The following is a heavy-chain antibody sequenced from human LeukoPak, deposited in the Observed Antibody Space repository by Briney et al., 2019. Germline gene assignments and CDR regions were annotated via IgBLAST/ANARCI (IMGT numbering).Heavy chain of an antibody. V-gene: IGHV1-2*02. CDR2: INSNSADT. CDR1: GYTFSIYY. D-gene: IGHD6-13*01. CDR3: ARIGISARGTNFHH. Sequence: ASVKVSCKASGYTFSIYYMHWVRQAPGQGLEWMGWINSNSADTNYAQNFQGRVTMTRDTSISTAYMELSRLRSDDTALYYCARIGISARGTNFHHWGQGTLVTVSS. J-gene: IGHJ1*01.